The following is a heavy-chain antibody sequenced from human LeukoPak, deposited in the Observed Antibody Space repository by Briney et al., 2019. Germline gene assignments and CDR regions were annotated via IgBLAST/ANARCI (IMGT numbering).Heavy chain of an antibody. CDR2: IYPGDSDT. CDR1: GGTFSSYA. J-gene: IGHJ4*02. Sequence: GSSVKVSCKASGGTFSSYAISWVRQAPGQGLEWMGIIYPGDSDTRYSPSFQGQVTISADKSISTAYLQWSSLKASDTAMYYCARHLSYGGGKSFDYWGQGTLVTVSS. V-gene: IGHV5-51*01. CDR3: ARHLSYGGGKSFDY. D-gene: IGHD1-26*01.